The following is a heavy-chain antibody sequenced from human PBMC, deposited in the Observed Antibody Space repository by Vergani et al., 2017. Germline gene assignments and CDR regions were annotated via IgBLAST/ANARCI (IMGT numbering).Heavy chain of an antibody. V-gene: IGHV3-43*02. CDR1: GFRFDDYA. Sequence: EVQLVESGGGVVQPGGSLRLSCAASGFRFDDYAMHWVRQAPGKGLEWISLISGEGGSTYYADSVKGRFTIFRDNSKNSLYLQMNGLRTEDTALYYCAKDIGRPIVEWWAYYWGQGTLVSVSS. D-gene: IGHD2-15*01. CDR3: AKDIGRPIVEWWAYY. CDR2: ISGEGGST. J-gene: IGHJ4*02.